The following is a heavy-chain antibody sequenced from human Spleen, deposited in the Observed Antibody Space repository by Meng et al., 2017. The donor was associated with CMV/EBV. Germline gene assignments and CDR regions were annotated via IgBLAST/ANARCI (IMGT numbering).Heavy chain of an antibody. CDR1: TFPGYY. Sequence: TFPGYYLHCVPPAPAPGLAWMGWLPPNSGGTTSAQKFQGRLTMTRATSISTAYMELSRLRSDDTAVYYCARDQYDFWSGYYNRPADYWGQGTLVTVSS. CDR2: LPPNSGGT. CDR3: ARDQYDFWSGYYNRPADY. V-gene: IGHV1-2*02. J-gene: IGHJ4*02. D-gene: IGHD3-3*01.